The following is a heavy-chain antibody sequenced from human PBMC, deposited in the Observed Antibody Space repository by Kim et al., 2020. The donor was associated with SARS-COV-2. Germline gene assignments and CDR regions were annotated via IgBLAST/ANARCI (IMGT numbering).Heavy chain of an antibody. J-gene: IGHJ4*02. D-gene: IGHD3-10*01. V-gene: IGHV3-33*06. CDR3: AKELPSTYYYGSGSYGHFDY. Sequence: FTISRDNSKNTRYLQMNSLRAEDTAVYYCAKELPSTYYYGSGSYGHFDYWGQGTLVTVSS.